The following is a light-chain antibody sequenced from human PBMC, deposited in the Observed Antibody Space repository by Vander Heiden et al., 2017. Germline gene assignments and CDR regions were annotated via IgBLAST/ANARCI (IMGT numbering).Light chain of an antibody. V-gene: IGLV1-47*01. CDR1: ISNIGSNY. J-gene: IGLJ3*02. CDR2: MNS. Sequence: QSVLTQPPSASGPPGQRVTTSCSGSISNIGSNYVYWYQQVPGTAPKLLIYMNSQRPSGVPDRFSGSKSGTSGSLAISGLRSEDEADYYCAAWDDSLKGWVFGGGTKLTVL. CDR3: AAWDDSLKGWV.